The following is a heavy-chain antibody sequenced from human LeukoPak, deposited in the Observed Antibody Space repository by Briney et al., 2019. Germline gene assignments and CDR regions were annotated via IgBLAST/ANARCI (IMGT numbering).Heavy chain of an antibody. Sequence: PGRSLRLSCAASGFTFSSYGMHWVRQAPGKGLEWVAVIWYDGSNKYYADSVKGRFTISRDNSKNTLYLQMNSLRAEDTAVYYCARRGVNRYCTNGVCSIYSSSWYYYYGMDVWGQGTTVTVSS. D-gene: IGHD2-8*01. J-gene: IGHJ6*02. CDR2: IWYDGSNK. CDR3: ARRGVNRYCTNGVCSIYSSSWYYYYGMDV. CDR1: GFTFSSYG. V-gene: IGHV3-33*01.